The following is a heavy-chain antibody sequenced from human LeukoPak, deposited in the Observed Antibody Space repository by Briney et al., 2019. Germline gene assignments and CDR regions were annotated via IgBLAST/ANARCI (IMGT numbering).Heavy chain of an antibody. Sequence: PGGSLRLSCAASGFTFSGYGMHWVRQAPGKGLEWVAVISYDGSNKYYADSVKGRFTISRDNSKNTPYLQMNSLRAEDTAVYYCAKDGNIVATEIFDYWGQGTLVTVSS. D-gene: IGHD5-12*01. V-gene: IGHV3-30*18. CDR3: AKDGNIVATEIFDY. CDR2: ISYDGSNK. CDR1: GFTFSGYG. J-gene: IGHJ4*02.